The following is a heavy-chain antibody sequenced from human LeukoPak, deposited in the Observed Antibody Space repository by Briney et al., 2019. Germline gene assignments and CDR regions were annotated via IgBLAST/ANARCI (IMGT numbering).Heavy chain of an antibody. CDR3: ARVGYYYGSGSQNWFDP. V-gene: IGHV1-46*01. D-gene: IGHD3-10*01. J-gene: IGHJ5*02. Sequence: ASVKVSCKASGYTFTVYYIHWLRQAPGQGLEWMGIINPSGGSTSYAQKFQGRVTMTRDTSTSTVYMELSSLRSEDTAVYYCARVGYYYGSGSQNWFDPWGQGTLVTVSS. CDR1: GYTFTVYY. CDR2: INPSGGST.